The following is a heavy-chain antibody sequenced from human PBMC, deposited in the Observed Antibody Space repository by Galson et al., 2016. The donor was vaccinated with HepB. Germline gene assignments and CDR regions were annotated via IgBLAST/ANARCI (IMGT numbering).Heavy chain of an antibody. CDR3: ARGRAGFQVPLAP. CDR1: GGSVVGYY. V-gene: IGHV4-34*01. Sequence: SETLSLTCTVDGGSVVGYYWTWIRQPPGKRLEWIGETVAVGSNTHNPSVKGRVTISLDRSPTSISPKLTSVTAADTGLYFCARGRAGFQVPLAPWGLGTLVTVTS. J-gene: IGHJ5*02. CDR2: TVAVGSN.